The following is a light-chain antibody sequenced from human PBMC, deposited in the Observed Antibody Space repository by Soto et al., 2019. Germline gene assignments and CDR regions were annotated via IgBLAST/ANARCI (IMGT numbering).Light chain of an antibody. CDR3: QQSYSTPWT. J-gene: IGKJ1*01. CDR2: AAS. V-gene: IGKV1-39*01. Sequence: DIQMTKSPSSLSASVGDRVTITCRASQSISSYLNWYQQKQGKAPKXXIYAASSLQSGVPSRFSGSGSGTDFTLTISSLQPEDFATYYCQQSYSTPWTFGQGTKVDIK. CDR1: QSISSY.